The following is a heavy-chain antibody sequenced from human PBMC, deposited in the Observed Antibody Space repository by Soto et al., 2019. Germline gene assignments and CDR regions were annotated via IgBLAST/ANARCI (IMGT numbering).Heavy chain of an antibody. Sequence: QVQLVQSGAEVKKPGSSVKVSCKAPGGTFSSYAITWVRQAPGQGLEWVGGVIPVFGTINYAQKFQGRATITADGSTPTAYMELSSLRSDDTAVYYCARCMSRGLSQYNWLDSWGQGTLVTVSS. J-gene: IGHJ5*01. D-gene: IGHD3-10*01. CDR1: GGTFSSYA. CDR2: VIPVFGTI. CDR3: ARCMSRGLSQYNWLDS. V-gene: IGHV1-69*01.